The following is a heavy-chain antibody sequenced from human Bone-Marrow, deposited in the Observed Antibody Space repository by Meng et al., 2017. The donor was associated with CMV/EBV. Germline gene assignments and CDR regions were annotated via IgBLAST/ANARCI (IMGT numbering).Heavy chain of an antibody. D-gene: IGHD5-24*01. Sequence: GESLKISCGASGFTFSSYAIYWVRQAPGKGLVWVSRINAEGTMITYADSVKGRFTISRDNAKRTLYLQMNSLRIEDSAVYYCVRGMGTDWGQGTLVTVSS. J-gene: IGHJ4*02. CDR1: GFTFSSYA. CDR3: VRGMGTD. CDR2: INAEGTMI. V-gene: IGHV3-74*03.